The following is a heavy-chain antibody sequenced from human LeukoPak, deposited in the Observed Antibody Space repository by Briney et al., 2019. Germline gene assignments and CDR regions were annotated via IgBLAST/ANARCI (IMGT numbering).Heavy chain of an antibody. D-gene: IGHD3-10*01. Sequence: PGGSLRLSCAASGFTVSSNYMSWVRQAPGKGLEWVSVIYSGGQTYHADSVKGRFTISRDNSKNTLYFQMNSLRAEDTAVYYCARNYGSGRGSDALDIWGQGTMVTVSS. CDR3: ARNYGSGRGSDALDI. CDR1: GFTVSSNY. J-gene: IGHJ3*02. CDR2: IYSGGQT. V-gene: IGHV3-53*01.